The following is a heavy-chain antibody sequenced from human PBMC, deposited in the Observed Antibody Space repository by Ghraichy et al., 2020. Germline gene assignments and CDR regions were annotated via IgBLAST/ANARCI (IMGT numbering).Heavy chain of an antibody. J-gene: IGHJ5*02. D-gene: IGHD1-1*01. Sequence: GESLNISCAASGFTFSSYPMLWVRQAPGKGLEWVAVMSSDGSNKDYADSVKGRFTISRDNSKNTLFLQMNSLRPEDTGVFYCARAGTTGRTYWVDPWGQGTLVTVSS. CDR1: GFTFSSYP. CDR2: MSSDGSNK. CDR3: ARAGTTGRTYWVDP. V-gene: IGHV3-30*04.